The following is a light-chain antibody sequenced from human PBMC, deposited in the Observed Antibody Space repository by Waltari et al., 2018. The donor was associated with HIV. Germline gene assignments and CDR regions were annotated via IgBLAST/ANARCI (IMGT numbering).Light chain of an antibody. J-gene: IGKJ4*01. CDR2: GAS. CDR3: QQYGNSPLT. V-gene: IGKV3-20*01. Sequence: EIGLTQSPSPLSLSPGERATLLCRASQSISSSDLAGYQQKPGQAPRLLIYGASSGATGIPDRFSGSGSGTDFTLTISRLEPEDFAVYYCQQYGNSPLTFGGGTKVEIK. CDR1: QSISSSD.